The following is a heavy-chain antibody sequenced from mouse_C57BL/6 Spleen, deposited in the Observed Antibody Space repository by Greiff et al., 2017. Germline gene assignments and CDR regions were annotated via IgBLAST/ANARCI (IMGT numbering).Heavy chain of an antibody. V-gene: IGHV1-50*01. CDR2: IDPSDSYT. CDR3: AKRGLLRGFDY. Sequence: VQLQQPGAELVKPGASVKLSCKASGYTFTSYWMQWVKQRPGQGLEWIGEIDPSDSYTNYNQKFKGKATLTVDTSSSTAYMQLSSLTSEDSAVYYCAKRGLLRGFDYWGQGTTLTVSS. D-gene: IGHD1-1*01. CDR1: GYTFTSYW. J-gene: IGHJ2*01.